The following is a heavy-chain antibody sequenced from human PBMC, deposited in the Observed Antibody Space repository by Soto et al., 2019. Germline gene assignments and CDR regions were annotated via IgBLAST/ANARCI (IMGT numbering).Heavy chain of an antibody. CDR2: IYHSGST. Sequence: PSETLSLTCAVSGGSISSGGYSWSWIRQPPGKGLEWIGYIYHSGSTYYNPSLKSRVTISVDRSKNQFSLKLSSVTAADTAVYYCARAIGFDGHFDYWGQGTLVTVSS. CDR1: GGSISSGGYS. J-gene: IGHJ4*02. CDR3: ARAIGFDGHFDY. V-gene: IGHV4-30-2*01.